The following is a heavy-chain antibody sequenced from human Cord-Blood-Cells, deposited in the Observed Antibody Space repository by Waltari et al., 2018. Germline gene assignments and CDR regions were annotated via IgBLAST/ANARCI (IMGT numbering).Heavy chain of an antibody. J-gene: IGHJ4*02. V-gene: IGHV4-39*01. CDR2: IYYIGST. CDR3: ARYSSSWY. CDR1: GGYISSSSYY. D-gene: IGHD6-13*01. Sequence: QLQLQESGPGLVKPSETLSLTCTVSGGYISSSSYYWGWTRQPPGKGLEWIGSIYYIGSTYYNPSLKSRVTISVDTSKNQFSLKLSSVTAADTAVYYCARYSSSWYWGQGTLVTVSS.